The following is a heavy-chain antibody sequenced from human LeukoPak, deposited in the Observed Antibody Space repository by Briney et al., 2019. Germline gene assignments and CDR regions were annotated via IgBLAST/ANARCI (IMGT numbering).Heavy chain of an antibody. CDR2: ISSSSSYI. Sequence: GGSLRLSCAASGFTFSSYSLNWVRPAPGKGLEWVSSISSSSSYIYYADSVKGRFTISRDNAKNSLYLQMNSLRAEDTAVYYCARVGGRWLQLFAFDIWGQGTMVTVSS. J-gene: IGHJ3*02. V-gene: IGHV3-21*01. CDR1: GFTFSSYS. CDR3: ARVGGRWLQLFAFDI. D-gene: IGHD5-12*01.